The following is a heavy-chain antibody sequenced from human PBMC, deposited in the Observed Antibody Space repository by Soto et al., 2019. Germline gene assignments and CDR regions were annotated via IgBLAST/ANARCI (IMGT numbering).Heavy chain of an antibody. CDR3: ARSGSSWNLREFDS. Sequence: QVQLVQSGGEVMKPGASVKVSCKASAYTFTNYSISWVRQAPGQGLEWMGCISAYSGNINYEQKFRSRVNMTTDTSTSSAYLEVRSLRSDHTAVYYCARSGSSWNLREFDSWGQGTLVTVSS. D-gene: IGHD6-13*01. CDR1: AYTFTNYS. J-gene: IGHJ4*02. V-gene: IGHV1-18*01. CDR2: ISAYSGNI.